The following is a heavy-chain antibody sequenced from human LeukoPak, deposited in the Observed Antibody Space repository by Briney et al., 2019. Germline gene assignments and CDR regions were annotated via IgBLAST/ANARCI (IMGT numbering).Heavy chain of an antibody. CDR3: ARGVLGSGWVPVRFDY. CDR2: IYTSGST. CDR1: FGSISSSGYY. Sequence: NPSETLSLTCSVSFGSISSSGYYWGWVRQPPGKGLEWIGRIYTSGSTNYNPSLKSRVTMSVDTSKNQFSLKLSSVTAADTAVYYCARGVLGSGWVPVRFDYWGQGTLVTVSS. D-gene: IGHD6-19*01. J-gene: IGHJ4*02. V-gene: IGHV4-39*07.